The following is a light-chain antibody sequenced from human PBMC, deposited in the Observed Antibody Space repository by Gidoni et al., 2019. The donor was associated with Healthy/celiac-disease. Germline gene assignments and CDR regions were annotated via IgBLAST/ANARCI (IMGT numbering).Light chain of an antibody. CDR1: QSVSSY. V-gene: IGKV3-11*01. J-gene: IGKJ5*01. Sequence: EIVLTQSPATLSLSPGERATLSCRASQSVSSYLAWYQQKPGQAPRLLIYDASNSDTGIPARCSGSGSGTDFTLTISSLEPEDFSVYYCQQRSNCPRITFGQGTRLEIK. CDR3: QQRSNCPRIT. CDR2: DAS.